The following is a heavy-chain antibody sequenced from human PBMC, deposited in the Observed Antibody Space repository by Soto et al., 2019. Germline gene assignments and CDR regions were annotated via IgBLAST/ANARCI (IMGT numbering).Heavy chain of an antibody. Sequence: ASVKVSCKASGYTFTSYYMHWVRQAPGQGLEWMGIINPSGGSTSYAQKFQGRVTMTRDTSTSTVYMELSSLRSEDTAVYYCAREWSFRPTGTTWVYYYGVDVWGQGTTVTVSS. J-gene: IGHJ6*02. CDR3: AREWSFRPTGTTWVYYYGVDV. D-gene: IGHD1-1*01. V-gene: IGHV1-46*01. CDR2: INPSGGST. CDR1: GYTFTSYY.